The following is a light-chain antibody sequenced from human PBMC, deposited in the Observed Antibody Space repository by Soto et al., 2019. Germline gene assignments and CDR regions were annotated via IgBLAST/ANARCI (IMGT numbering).Light chain of an antibody. J-gene: IGLJ1*01. CDR2: DVS. CDR1: STDIGRYNY. V-gene: IGLV2-14*01. Sequence: QSVLTQPASVSGSPGQSITISCTGTSTDIGRYNYVSWYQQHPGKAPKLMIYDVSNRPSGVSNRFSGSKSGNTASLTISGLQAEDVADYYCSSYTSSSTYVFGTGTKVKVL. CDR3: SSYTSSSTYV.